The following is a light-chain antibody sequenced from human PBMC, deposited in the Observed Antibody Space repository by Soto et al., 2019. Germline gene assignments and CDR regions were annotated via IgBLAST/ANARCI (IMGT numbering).Light chain of an antibody. CDR1: SSDVGRYNF. V-gene: IGLV2-14*03. CDR2: DVT. Sequence: QSVLTQPASVSGSPGQSIILSCTGSSSDVGRYNFVSWYQQHPGRAPKLIIYDVTNRPSGVSDRFSASKSDNTASLTISGLQAEDEADYYCASYTSSDTWVFGGGTKLTVL. J-gene: IGLJ3*02. CDR3: ASYTSSDTWV.